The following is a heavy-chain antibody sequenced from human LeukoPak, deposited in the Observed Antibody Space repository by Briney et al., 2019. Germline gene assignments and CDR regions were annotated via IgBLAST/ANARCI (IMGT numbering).Heavy chain of an antibody. CDR2: ITTRSSAV. D-gene: IGHD3-10*01. CDR1: GFNFSSYS. J-gene: IGHJ4*02. Sequence: WGSLTLSCVASGFNFSSYSMNWVRQAPGKGLEWLSYITTRSSAVYYADSVKGRFPTSRDNAESSLYLEMNNLRHEDTAVYYCARDMAAVTDYWGQGTPVTVSS. CDR3: ARDMAAVTDY. V-gene: IGHV3-48*02.